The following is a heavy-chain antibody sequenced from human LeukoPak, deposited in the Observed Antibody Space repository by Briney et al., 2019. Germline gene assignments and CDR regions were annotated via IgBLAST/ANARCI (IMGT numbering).Heavy chain of an antibody. D-gene: IGHD3-22*01. CDR2: IYYSGTT. V-gene: IGHV4-30-4*01. CDR1: GDSISSGDYY. CDR3: ARDDYDSSAYHDAFDL. Sequence: SETLSLTCTVSGDSISSGDYYWGWIRQPPGKGLEWIGSIYYSGTTYYNPSLKSRVSMSVDTSKNQFSLKLNSVTAADSAVYYCARDDYDSSAYHDAFDLWGQGTMVTVSS. J-gene: IGHJ3*01.